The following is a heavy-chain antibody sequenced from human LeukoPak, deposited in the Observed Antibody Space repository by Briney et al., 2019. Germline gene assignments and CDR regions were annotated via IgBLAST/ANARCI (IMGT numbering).Heavy chain of an antibody. V-gene: IGHV3-48*03. J-gene: IGHJ3*02. CDR1: GFTFSSYE. CDR3: ARDRTGRISAFDI. CDR2: ISSSGSTI. Sequence: GGSLRLSCAASGFTFSSYEMNWVRQAPGKGLEWVSYISSSGSTIYYADSVRGRFTISRDNAKNSLYLQINSLRAEDTAVYYCARDRTGRISAFDIWGQGTMVTVSS. D-gene: IGHD3-10*01.